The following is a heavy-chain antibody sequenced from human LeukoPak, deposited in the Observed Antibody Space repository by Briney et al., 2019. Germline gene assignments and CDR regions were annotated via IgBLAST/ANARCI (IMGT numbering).Heavy chain of an antibody. Sequence: GASVKVSCKASGYTFTSYAMHWVRQAPGQRLEWMGWINAGNGNTKYSQKFQGRVTITRDTSASTAYMELSSLRSEDTAVYYCARDRGGSGSYLGWYLNYWGQGTLVTVSS. CDR1: GYTFTSYA. CDR2: INAGNGNT. CDR3: ARDRGGSGSYLGWYLNY. D-gene: IGHD3-10*01. V-gene: IGHV1-3*01. J-gene: IGHJ4*02.